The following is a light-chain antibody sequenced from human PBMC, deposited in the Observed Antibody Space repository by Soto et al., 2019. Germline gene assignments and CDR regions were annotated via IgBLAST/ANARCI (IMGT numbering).Light chain of an antibody. CDR1: SSDVGTYNY. CDR3: CSYAGSPRDV. V-gene: IGLV2-11*01. CDR2: DVS. J-gene: IGLJ1*01. Sequence: QSALTQPRSVSGSLGQSVTISCTGTSSDVGTYNYVSWYQQHPGKAPKVMIYDVSERPSGVPDRFSGSKSGNTASLTISGLQAEDEADSYCCSYAGSPRDVLGTGTKVTVL.